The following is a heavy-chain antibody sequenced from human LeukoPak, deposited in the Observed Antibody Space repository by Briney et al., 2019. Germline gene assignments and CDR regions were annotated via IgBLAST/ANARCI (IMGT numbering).Heavy chain of an antibody. J-gene: IGHJ4*02. CDR1: GYSFTSYW. Sequence: GESLKISCKGSGYSFTSYWIGWVRPMPGKGLEWMGIIYPGDSDTRYSPSFQGQVTISADKSISTCYLLWSSLKASDTAMYYCARLKGTGIAAAGIFDYWGQGTLVTVSS. D-gene: IGHD6-13*01. CDR2: IYPGDSDT. V-gene: IGHV5-51*01. CDR3: ARLKGTGIAAAGIFDY.